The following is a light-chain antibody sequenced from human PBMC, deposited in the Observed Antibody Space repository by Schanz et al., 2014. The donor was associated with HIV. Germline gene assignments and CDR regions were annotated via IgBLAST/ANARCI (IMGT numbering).Light chain of an antibody. Sequence: QSALTQPASVSGSPGQSITISCTGTSSDVGGYNYVSWYQQHPGKAPKLIIHDVSTRPSAVPDRFSGSKSGNTASLTVSGLQAEDEADYYCCSYAGRSTVVFGGGTKLTVL. V-gene: IGLV2-8*01. CDR1: SSDVGGYNY. CDR2: DVS. CDR3: CSYAGRSTVV. J-gene: IGLJ3*02.